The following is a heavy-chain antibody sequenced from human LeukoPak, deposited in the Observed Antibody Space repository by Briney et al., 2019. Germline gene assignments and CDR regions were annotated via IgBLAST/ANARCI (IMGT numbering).Heavy chain of an antibody. J-gene: IGHJ6*02. V-gene: IGHV4-34*01. D-gene: IGHD4-17*01. CDR1: GGSFSGYY. Sequence: SETLSLTCAVYGGSFSGYYWSWIRQPPGKGLEWIGEINHSGSTNYNPSLKSRVTISVDTSKYQFSLKLSSVTAADTAVYYCARTTVTTEVNGTHYGMDVWGQGTTVTVSS. CDR2: INHSGST. CDR3: ARTTVTTEVNGTHYGMDV.